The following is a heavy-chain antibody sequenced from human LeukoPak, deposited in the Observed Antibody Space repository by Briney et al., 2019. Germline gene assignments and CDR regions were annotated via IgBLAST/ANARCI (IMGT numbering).Heavy chain of an antibody. J-gene: IGHJ6*02. CDR3: ARGTFKDGLDV. V-gene: IGHV4-4*07. CDR2: IHSSGSI. Sequence: SETLTLTCTVSGGSISIFYWSWIRQPAGKGLDWIGRIHSSGSINHNPSLKSQVTLSVDTSKNQFSLKLTSVAAADTAVYYCARGTFKDGLDVWGQGTTVTVSS. D-gene: IGHD2/OR15-2a*01. CDR1: GGSISIFY.